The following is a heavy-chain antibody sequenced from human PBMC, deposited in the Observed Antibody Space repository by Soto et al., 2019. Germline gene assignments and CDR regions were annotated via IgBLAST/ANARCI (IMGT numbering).Heavy chain of an antibody. CDR1: GYTFSSHG. CDR3: ARDLVYCRRETCRREWFEP. V-gene: IGHV1-18*01. D-gene: IGHD2-21*01. CDR2: VSGDNGNT. J-gene: IGHJ5*02. Sequence: QVQLVQSGAEVKKPGTSVKVSCTASGYTFSSHGISWVRQAPGQGLQWIGCVSGDNGNTNYAQRLKGGDTMTTDTPTNAGNMELRSLISDDTAVYYCARDLVYCRRETCRREWFEPWGHGTLGIVSA.